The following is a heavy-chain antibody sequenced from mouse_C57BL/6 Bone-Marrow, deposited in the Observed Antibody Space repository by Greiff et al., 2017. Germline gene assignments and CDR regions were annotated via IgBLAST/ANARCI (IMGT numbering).Heavy chain of an antibody. D-gene: IGHD2-3*01. Sequence: QVQLQQPGAELVMPGASVKLSCKASGYTFTSYWIHWVKQRPGQGLEWIGEIDPADSYTNYNQKFKGKSTLTVDTSSSTAYMQLSSLTSEDSAVYYCAREDEGYHCDFDVWGTGTTVTVSS. CDR2: IDPADSYT. CDR1: GYTFTSYW. CDR3: AREDEGYHCDFDV. V-gene: IGHV1-69*01. J-gene: IGHJ1*03.